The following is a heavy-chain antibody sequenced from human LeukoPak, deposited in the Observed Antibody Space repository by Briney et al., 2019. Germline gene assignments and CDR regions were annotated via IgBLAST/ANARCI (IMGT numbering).Heavy chain of an antibody. D-gene: IGHD6-19*01. V-gene: IGHV3-66*01. Sequence: PGGSLRLSCAASGFTVSSNYMSWVRQAPGKGLEWVSVIYSGGSTYYADSVKGRFTISRDNSKNTLYLQMNSLRAEDTAVYYCARGGENYSSGWEYLLDYWGQGTQVTVSS. J-gene: IGHJ4*02. CDR3: ARGGENYSSGWEYLLDY. CDR1: GFTVSSNY. CDR2: IYSGGST.